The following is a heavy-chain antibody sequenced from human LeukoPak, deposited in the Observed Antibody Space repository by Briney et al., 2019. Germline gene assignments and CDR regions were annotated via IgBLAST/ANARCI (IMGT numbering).Heavy chain of an antibody. J-gene: IGHJ5*02. CDR2: ITISGHTK. Sequence: GGSLRLSCAASGFDLHTYEMNWVRQAPGKGLGWIADITISGHTKNYADSVKGRFTISRDSARTSLYLQMNSLRVEDTGVYFCARGDPHADLWGQGTLVTVSS. V-gene: IGHV3-48*03. CDR1: GFDLHTYE. CDR3: ARGDPHADL.